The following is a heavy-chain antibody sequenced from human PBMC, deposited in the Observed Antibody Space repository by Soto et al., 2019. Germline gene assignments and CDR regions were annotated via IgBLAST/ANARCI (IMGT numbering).Heavy chain of an antibody. CDR1: GYTFTSYA. CDR2: INAGNGNT. V-gene: IGHV1-3*01. D-gene: IGHD3-9*01. Sequence: QVQLVQSGAEVKKPGASVKVSCKASGYTFTSYAMHWVRQAPGQRLEWMGWINAGNGNTKYSQKFQGRVTITRDTAAGTAYMELSSLRSEDTAVYYCASSLVLRYFDWFAVGSMDVWGKGTTVTVSS. CDR3: ASSLVLRYFDWFAVGSMDV. J-gene: IGHJ6*04.